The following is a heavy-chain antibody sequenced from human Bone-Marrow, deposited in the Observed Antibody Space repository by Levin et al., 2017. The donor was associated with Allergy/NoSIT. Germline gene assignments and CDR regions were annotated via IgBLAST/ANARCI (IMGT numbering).Heavy chain of an antibody. CDR2: IYYSGTT. J-gene: IGHJ1*01. Sequence: SETLSLTCTVSGGSISSYYWSWIRLPPGKGLEWIGYIYYSGTTNYNPSLKSRVTMSVDTSKNQFSLSLSSVTAADTAVYFCARQSVYDSWSQYPAEYFHYWGQGTRVTVSS. CDR1: GGSISSYY. CDR3: ARQSVYDSWSQYPAEYFHY. D-gene: IGHD3-3*01. V-gene: IGHV4-59*08.